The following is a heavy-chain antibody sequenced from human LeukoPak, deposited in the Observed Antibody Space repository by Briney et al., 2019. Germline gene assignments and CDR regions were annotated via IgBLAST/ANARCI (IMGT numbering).Heavy chain of an antibody. CDR1: GYTLTELS. Sequence: ASVKVSCKVSGYTLTELSMHWVRQAPGEGPEWMGGFDPEDGETIYAQKFQGRVTMTEDTSTDTAYMELSSLRSEDTAVYYCATASSNIVLMVYRYFDLWGRGTLVTVSS. CDR3: ATASSNIVLMVYRYFDL. V-gene: IGHV1-24*01. D-gene: IGHD2-8*01. J-gene: IGHJ2*01. CDR2: FDPEDGET.